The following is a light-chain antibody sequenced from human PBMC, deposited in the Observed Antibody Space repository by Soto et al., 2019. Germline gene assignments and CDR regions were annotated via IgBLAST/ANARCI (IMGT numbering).Light chain of an antibody. CDR3: QQYGSSPT. V-gene: IGKV3-20*01. J-gene: IGKJ4*01. Sequence: EIVLTQSPGTLSLSPGERASLSCRASQRLSSAYLAWYQQKPGQAPRLLIYAASSRATGFPDRFSGSGSGTDFTLTISRLEPEDSAVYYCQQYGSSPTFGGGTKVDI. CDR1: QRLSSAY. CDR2: AAS.